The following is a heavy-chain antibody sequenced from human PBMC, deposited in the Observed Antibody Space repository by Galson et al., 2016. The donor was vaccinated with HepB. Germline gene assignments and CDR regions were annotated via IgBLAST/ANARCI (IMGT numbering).Heavy chain of an antibody. CDR1: GYTFTNYD. CDR2: MNPSSANT. CDR3: ARGIRNLLYSDY. D-gene: IGHD1-14*01. Sequence: CKASGYTFTNYDITWVRQAPGQGLEWMGWMNPSSANTGYAQKFRGRVTMTRDTSISTAFMELSSLTSEDTAIYYCARGIRNLLYSDYWAQGTLVTVSS. J-gene: IGHJ4*02. V-gene: IGHV1-8*01.